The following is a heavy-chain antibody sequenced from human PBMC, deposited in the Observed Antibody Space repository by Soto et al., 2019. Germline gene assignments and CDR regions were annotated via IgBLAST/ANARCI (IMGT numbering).Heavy chain of an antibody. CDR2: IWYDGSNK. V-gene: IGHV3-33*01. J-gene: IGHJ6*02. CDR3: ARDVGYCSSTSCYANYGMDV. D-gene: IGHD2-2*01. CDR1: GFTFSSYG. Sequence: GGSLRLSCAASGFTFSSYGMHWVRQAPGKGLEWVAVIWYDGSNKYYADSVKGRFTISRDNSKNTLYLQMNSLRAEDTAVYYCARDVGYCSSTSCYANYGMDVWGQGTTVTVSS.